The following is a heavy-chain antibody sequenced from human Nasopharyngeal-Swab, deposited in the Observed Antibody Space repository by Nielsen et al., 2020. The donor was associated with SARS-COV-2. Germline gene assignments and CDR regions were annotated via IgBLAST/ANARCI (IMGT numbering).Heavy chain of an antibody. CDR2: INPIFGTA. D-gene: IGHD6-6*01. Sequence: SVKVSCKASGGTFSSYAISWVRQAPGQGLEWMGGINPIFGTADYAQKFQDRVTITADESTSTAYMELSSLRSEDTAVYYCARSGYSNSDIDYWGQGTLVTVSS. CDR3: ARSGYSNSDIDY. J-gene: IGHJ4*02. V-gene: IGHV1-69*13. CDR1: GGTFSSYA.